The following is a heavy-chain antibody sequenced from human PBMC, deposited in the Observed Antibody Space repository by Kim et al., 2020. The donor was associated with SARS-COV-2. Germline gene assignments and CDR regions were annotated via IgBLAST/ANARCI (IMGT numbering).Heavy chain of an antibody. Sequence: GGSLRLSCAASGFTFSSYGMHWVRQAPGKGLEWVAVISYDGSNKYYADSVKGRFTISRDNSKNTLYLQMNSLRAEDTAVYYCAKDQMATSAGLYYYYGMDVWGQGTTVTVSS. V-gene: IGHV3-30*18. CDR3: AKDQMATSAGLYYYYGMDV. J-gene: IGHJ6*02. CDR1: GFTFSSYG. D-gene: IGHD6-19*01. CDR2: ISYDGSNK.